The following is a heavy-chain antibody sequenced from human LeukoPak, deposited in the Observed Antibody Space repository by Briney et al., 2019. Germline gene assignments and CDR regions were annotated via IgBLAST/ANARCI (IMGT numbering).Heavy chain of an antibody. CDR2: VYYSGST. D-gene: IGHD3-22*01. CDR1: GDSITIGGCY. Sequence: SETLSLACTVSGDSITIGGCYWSWIRQHPRKGLEWNGYVYYSGSTYYNPSLESRVTSSVDTSKNQFSLKLSSVTAADTAVYYCAREKTAYYYDSSGYSEGAFDIWGQGTMVTVSS. J-gene: IGHJ3*02. V-gene: IGHV4-31*03. CDR3: AREKTAYYYDSSGYSEGAFDI.